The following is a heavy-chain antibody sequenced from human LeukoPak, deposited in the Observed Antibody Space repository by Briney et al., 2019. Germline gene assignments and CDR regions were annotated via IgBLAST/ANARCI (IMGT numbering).Heavy chain of an antibody. CDR1: GFTFSNYG. V-gene: IGHV3-33*01. J-gene: IGHJ3*02. CDR3: ARDRLFQVPPAISGALDI. D-gene: IGHD2-2*02. Sequence: QPGRSLSLSCAASGFTFSNYGIHWVRQAPGKGLDWVAVIWYDGSNKYYADSVKGRFTISRDNSKNTLYLEMNSLRAEDTAVYYCARDRLFQVPPAISGALDIWGQGTMVTVSS. CDR2: IWYDGSNK.